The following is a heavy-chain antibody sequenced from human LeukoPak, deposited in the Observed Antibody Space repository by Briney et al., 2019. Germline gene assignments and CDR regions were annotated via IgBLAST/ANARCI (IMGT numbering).Heavy chain of an antibody. J-gene: IGHJ4*02. V-gene: IGHV3-30-3*01. Sequence: GGSLRLSCAVSGFTFSSYAMQWVRQAPGKGLEWVAVISYDGSKKYYADSVKGRFTISRDNSKNTLYLQMNSLRAEDTALYYCARDSYYDFWSGYYNDFDYWGQGTLVTVSS. CDR3: ARDSYYDFWSGYYNDFDY. CDR1: GFTFSSYA. CDR2: ISYDGSKK. D-gene: IGHD3-3*01.